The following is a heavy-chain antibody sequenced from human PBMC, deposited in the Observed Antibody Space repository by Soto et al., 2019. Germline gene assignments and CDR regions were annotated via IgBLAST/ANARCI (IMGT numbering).Heavy chain of an antibody. CDR3: AKDFTAGIAAADSFDY. V-gene: IGHV3-23*01. J-gene: IGHJ4*02. D-gene: IGHD6-13*01. CDR2: ISGSGGST. CDR1: AFSVTNNY. Sequence: GGALRLSCEASAFSVTNNYMYGVRQGPGKGLEWVSAISGSGGSTYYADSVKGRFTISRDNSKNTLYLQMNSLRAEDTAVYYCAKDFTAGIAAADSFDYWGQGTLVTVSS.